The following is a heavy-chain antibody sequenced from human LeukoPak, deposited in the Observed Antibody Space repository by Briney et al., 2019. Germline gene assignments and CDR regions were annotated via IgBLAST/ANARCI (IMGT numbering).Heavy chain of an antibody. D-gene: IGHD2-2*01. CDR2: ISAYNGNT. Sequence: ASVKVSCKASGYTFSSYGISWVRQAPGQGLEWMGWISAYNGNTDYAQMVQGRVTMTTDTSTSTAYMEVRSLRSDDTAMYYCARDVGDIVTIPAAISVPWGQGTLVTVSS. CDR1: GYTFSSYG. V-gene: IGHV1-18*01. CDR3: ARDVGDIVTIPAAISVP. J-gene: IGHJ5*02.